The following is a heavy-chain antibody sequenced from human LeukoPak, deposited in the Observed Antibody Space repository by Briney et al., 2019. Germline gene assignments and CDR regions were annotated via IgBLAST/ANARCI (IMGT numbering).Heavy chain of an antibody. CDR1: GYTFTSYG. J-gene: IGHJ4*02. CDR2: ISAYNGNT. Sequence: ASVKVSCKASGYTFTSYGISWVRQAPGQGLEWMGWISAYNGNTNYAQKLQGRVTMTTDTSTSTAYMELSSLRSEDTAVYYCARDGLDAYNYITFDYWGQGTLVTVSS. V-gene: IGHV1-18*01. CDR3: ARDGLDAYNYITFDY. D-gene: IGHD5-24*01.